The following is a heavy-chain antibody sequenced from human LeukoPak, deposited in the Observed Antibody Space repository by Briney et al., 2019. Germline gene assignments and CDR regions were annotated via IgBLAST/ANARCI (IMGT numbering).Heavy chain of an antibody. CDR1: GGSISSYY. Sequence: KSSETLSLPCTVSGGSISSYYWSWIRQPAGKGLEWIGRIYTSGSTNYNPSLKSRVTMSVDTSKNQFSLKLSSVTAADTAVYYCARRLPVAGTDDAFDTWGQGTMVTASS. CDR3: ARRLPVAGTDDAFDT. V-gene: IGHV4-4*07. CDR2: IYTSGST. J-gene: IGHJ3*02. D-gene: IGHD6-19*01.